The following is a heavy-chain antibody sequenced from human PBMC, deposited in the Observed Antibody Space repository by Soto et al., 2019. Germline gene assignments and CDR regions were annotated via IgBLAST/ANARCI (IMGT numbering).Heavy chain of an antibody. D-gene: IGHD3-22*01. CDR2: IKSKSDGGTT. V-gene: IGHV3-15*01. Sequence: SCAASRFTFNNAWMNWVRQAPGKGLEWVGRIKSKSDGGTTDYAAPVQGRFTISRDDSKNTLYLQMNSLKTEDTAMYYCTTLGLSYDYDSSGLLDYWGQGTLVTVSS. CDR3: TTLGLSYDYDSSGLLDY. CDR1: RFTFNNAW. J-gene: IGHJ4*02.